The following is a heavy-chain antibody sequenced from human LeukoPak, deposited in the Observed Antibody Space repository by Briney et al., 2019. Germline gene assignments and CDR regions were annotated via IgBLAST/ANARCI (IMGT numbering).Heavy chain of an antibody. J-gene: IGHJ3*02. Sequence: PSETLSLTCTVSGGSISSGDYYWSWIRQPPGKGREWIWYIYYSGSTYYNPSLKSRVTISVDTSKNQFSLKLSSVTAADTAVYYCARAVGDFWSGYSAFDIWGQGTMVTVSS. V-gene: IGHV4-30-4*08. CDR1: GGSISSGDYY. CDR3: ARAVGDFWSGYSAFDI. CDR2: IYYSGST. D-gene: IGHD3-3*01.